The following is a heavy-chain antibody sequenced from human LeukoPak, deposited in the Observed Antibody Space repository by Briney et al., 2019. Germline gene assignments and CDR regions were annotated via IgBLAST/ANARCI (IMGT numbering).Heavy chain of an antibody. D-gene: IGHD1-26*01. Sequence: SVKVSCKASGGTFSSYAISWVRQAPGQGLEWMGGIIPIFGTANYAQKFQGRVTTTADESTSTAYMVLSSLRSEDTAVYYCAREWADAFDIWGQGTVVTVSS. J-gene: IGHJ3*02. CDR2: IIPIFGTA. CDR1: GGTFSSYA. CDR3: AREWADAFDI. V-gene: IGHV1-69*13.